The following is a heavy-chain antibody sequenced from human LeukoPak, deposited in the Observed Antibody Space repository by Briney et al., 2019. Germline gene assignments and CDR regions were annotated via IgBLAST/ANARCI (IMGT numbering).Heavy chain of an antibody. CDR3: ARARRDGHRGLAFDI. V-gene: IGHV3-7*01. CDR2: IKQAGNEK. J-gene: IGHJ3*02. D-gene: IGHD5-24*01. CDR1: GFNFGNYW. Sequence: PGRSLRLSCAGSGFNFGNYWMSWVRQTPGKGLEWVANIKQAGNEKVQVDSVRGRFNVFRENANNSLYLQRNSLRAEDTAVYYCARARRDGHRGLAFDIWGQGTMVTVSS.